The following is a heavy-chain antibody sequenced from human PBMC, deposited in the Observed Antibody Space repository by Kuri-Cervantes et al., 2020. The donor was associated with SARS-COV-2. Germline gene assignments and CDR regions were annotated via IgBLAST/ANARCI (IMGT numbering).Heavy chain of an antibody. J-gene: IGHJ4*02. D-gene: IGHD3-22*01. Sequence: GESLKISCAASGFTFSSYGMHWVRQAPGKGLEWVAVISYDGSNKYYADSGKGRFTISRDNSKTTLYLQMNSLRAEDTAVYYCAKDRSGYYQYWGQGTLVTVSS. V-gene: IGHV3-30*18. CDR2: ISYDGSNK. CDR3: AKDRSGYYQY. CDR1: GFTFSSYG.